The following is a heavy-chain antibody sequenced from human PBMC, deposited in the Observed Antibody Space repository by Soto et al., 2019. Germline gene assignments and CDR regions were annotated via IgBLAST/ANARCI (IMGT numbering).Heavy chain of an antibody. CDR3: AKGLINGRWYAAD. V-gene: IGHV3-23*01. CDR2: ITDSGTGT. J-gene: IGHJ4*02. CDR1: GFTFSSCV. Sequence: EVHLLESGGGLVQPGESLRLSCGASGFTFSSCVMSWVRQAPGKGLEWVSCITDSGTGTYDADSVKGRFTISRDNSKNTMYLQMNNLRAEDTGVYYCAKGLINGRWYAADWGQGTLVTVSS. D-gene: IGHD6-13*01.